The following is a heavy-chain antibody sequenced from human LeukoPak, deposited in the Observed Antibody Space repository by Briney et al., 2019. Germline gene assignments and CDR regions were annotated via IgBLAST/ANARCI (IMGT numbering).Heavy chain of an antibody. CDR2: IYTSGSS. D-gene: IGHD6-19*01. J-gene: IGHJ6*03. Sequence: PSETLSLTCTVSGGSISSYYWSWIRQPAGKGLEWIGRIYTSGSSNYNPPLKSRVTMSVDTSKNQFSLKLSSVTAADTAVYYCARERIAVAGTLSLFYYYYYLDVWGKGTTVTVSS. CDR3: ARERIAVAGTLSLFYYYYYLDV. CDR1: GGSISSYY. V-gene: IGHV4-4*07.